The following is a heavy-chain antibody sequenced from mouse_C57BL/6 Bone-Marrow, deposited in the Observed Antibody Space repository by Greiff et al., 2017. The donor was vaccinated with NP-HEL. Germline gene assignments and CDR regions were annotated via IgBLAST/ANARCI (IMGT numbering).Heavy chain of an antibody. CDR2: IYPSDSET. J-gene: IGHJ3*01. Sequence: QVQLKQPGAELVRPGSSVKLSCKASGYTFTSYWMDWVKQRPGQGLEWIGNIYPSDSETHYTQKFKDNATFPVSKSSSTAYLQLRTLTSEDSAVYYCARGGYSSGYVLFAYWGQGTLVTVSA. CDR3: ARGGYSSGYVLFAY. V-gene: IGHV1-61*01. D-gene: IGHD3-2*02. CDR1: GYTFTSYW.